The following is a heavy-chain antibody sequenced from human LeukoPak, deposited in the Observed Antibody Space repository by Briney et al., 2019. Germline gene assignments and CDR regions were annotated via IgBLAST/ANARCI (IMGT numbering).Heavy chain of an antibody. Sequence: PGGSLRLSCAAPGITFSNYNMNWVRQAPGKGLEWISSITSSSSYTFYADSVKGRFTISRDNAKNSLYLQMNSLRVEDTAIYYCARDPYNGAYSEGYYYYYMDVWGKGTTVTI. CDR2: ITSSSSYT. CDR3: ARDPYNGAYSEGYYYYYMDV. V-gene: IGHV3-21*01. D-gene: IGHD1-1*01. J-gene: IGHJ6*03. CDR1: GITFSNYN.